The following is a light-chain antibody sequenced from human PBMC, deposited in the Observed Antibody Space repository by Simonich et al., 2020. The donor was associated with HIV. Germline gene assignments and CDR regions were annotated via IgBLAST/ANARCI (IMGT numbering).Light chain of an antibody. CDR1: SSDVGGFNL. V-gene: IGLV2-23*01. CDR3: CSYAGSSTYVV. CDR2: EGR. Sequence: QSALTQPASVSGSPGQSITISCTGTSSDVGGFNLVSWYHQHPGKAPKLMIYEGRKRPSGVSNRFSGSKSGNTASLTISGLQAEDEADYYCCSYAGSSTYVVFGGGTKLTVL. J-gene: IGLJ2*01.